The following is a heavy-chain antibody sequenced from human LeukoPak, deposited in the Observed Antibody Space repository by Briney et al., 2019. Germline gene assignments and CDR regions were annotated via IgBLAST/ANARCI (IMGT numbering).Heavy chain of an antibody. CDR2: IYNSGST. CDR1: DGSISSYY. V-gene: IGHV4-59*01. CDR3: ARDKGPYWYFDL. Sequence: SETLSLTCTVSDGSISSYYGNWIRQPRGKGLEWIGNIYNSGSTDYNPSLKSRVTISVNLSKNQISLKLTSVTAADTAVYYCARDKGPYWYFDLWGRGTLVTVSS. J-gene: IGHJ2*01.